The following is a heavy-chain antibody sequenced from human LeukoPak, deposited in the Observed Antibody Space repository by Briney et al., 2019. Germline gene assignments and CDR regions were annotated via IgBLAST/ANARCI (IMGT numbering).Heavy chain of an antibody. D-gene: IGHD6-19*01. V-gene: IGHV3-23*01. CDR2: ISGSGGST. CDR3: AKSVSGSGWAFLDY. Sequence: GGSLRLSCAASGFTFSSYAMSWVRQAPGKGLEWVSAISGSGGSTYYADSVKGRFTISRGNSKNTLYLLMNSLRAEDTAVYYCAKSVSGSGWAFLDYWGQGTLVTVSS. CDR1: GFTFSSYA. J-gene: IGHJ4*02.